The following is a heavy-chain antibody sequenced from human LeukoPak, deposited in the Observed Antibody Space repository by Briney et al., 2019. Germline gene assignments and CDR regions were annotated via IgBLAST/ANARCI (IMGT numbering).Heavy chain of an antibody. D-gene: IGHD3/OR15-3a*01. CDR1: GYTFTFYY. CDR3: ATGPGVLDPEANS. CDR2: IFPNNGNT. J-gene: IGHJ4*02. V-gene: IGHV1-2*02. Sequence: ASVKVSCKASGYTFTFYYIHWVRQAPGQGLEWMGWIFPNNGNTKYAQKFQGRFTMTRDTSISTAYMELTRLRSDDTAVYYCATGPGVLDPEANSWGQGTLVTVSS.